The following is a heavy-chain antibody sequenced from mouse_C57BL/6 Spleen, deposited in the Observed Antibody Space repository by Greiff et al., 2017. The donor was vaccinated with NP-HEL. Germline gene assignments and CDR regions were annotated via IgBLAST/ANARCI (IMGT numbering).Heavy chain of an antibody. D-gene: IGHD4-1*01. CDR2: IYPGSGNT. CDR3: ARAPNWDVGAMDY. V-gene: IGHV1-76*01. J-gene: IGHJ4*01. Sequence: VQLQQSGAELVRPGASVKLSCKASGYTFTDYYINWVKQRPGQGLEWIARIYPGSGNTYYNEKFKGKATLTAEKSSSTAYMQRSSLTSEDSAVYFCARAPNWDVGAMDYWGQGTSVTVSS. CDR1: GYTFTDYY.